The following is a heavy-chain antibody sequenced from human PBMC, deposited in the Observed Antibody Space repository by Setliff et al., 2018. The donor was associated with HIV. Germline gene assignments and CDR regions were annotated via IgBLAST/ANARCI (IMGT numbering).Heavy chain of an antibody. CDR1: GYTFTGYY. J-gene: IGHJ4*02. CDR2: INPNSGGT. Sequence: ASVKVSCKASGYTFTGYYMHWVRQAPGQGLEWMGWINPNSGGTKYAQKFQGRVTMTRDTSISTAYMELSRLRSDDTAVYYCARGGRGSGSYLLDYWGQGTLVTVSS. CDR3: ARGGRGSGSYLLDY. D-gene: IGHD3-10*01. V-gene: IGHV1-2*02.